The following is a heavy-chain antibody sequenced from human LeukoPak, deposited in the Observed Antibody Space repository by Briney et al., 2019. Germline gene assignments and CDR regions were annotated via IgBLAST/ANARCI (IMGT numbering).Heavy chain of an antibody. J-gene: IGHJ3*02. D-gene: IGHD2-15*01. CDR1: GFSFTSYW. CDR2: INQDAGTT. Sequence: PGGSLRLSCVASGFSFTSYWMSWVRQAPGKGLEFVANINQDAGTTNYVDSVKGRFTIPRDNAENSLYLQMSSLRAEDTALYYCARDPGWSSFDIWGQGIMVTVSS. V-gene: IGHV3-7*01. CDR3: ARDPGWSSFDI.